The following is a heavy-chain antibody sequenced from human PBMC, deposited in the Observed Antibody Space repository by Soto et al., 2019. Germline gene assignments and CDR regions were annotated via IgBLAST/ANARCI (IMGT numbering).Heavy chain of an antibody. V-gene: IGHV3-53*01. CDR2: IYSSGST. CDR3: ATRPLLPGAP. J-gene: IGHJ3*01. Sequence: EVQLVESGGGLIQPGGSLRLSCAASGFTFNSNDMNWVRQAPGKGLEWVSLIYSSGSTSYADSVKGRFTISRDNSKNTLYLQMSSLRAEDTAVYYCATRPLLPGAPWGQGTMVTVSS. D-gene: IGHD3-22*01. CDR1: GFTFNSND.